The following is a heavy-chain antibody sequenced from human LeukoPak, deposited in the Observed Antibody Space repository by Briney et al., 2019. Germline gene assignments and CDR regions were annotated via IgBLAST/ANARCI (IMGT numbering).Heavy chain of an antibody. V-gene: IGHV1-69*13. D-gene: IGHD3-22*01. CDR1: GGTFSSYA. Sequence: SVTVSCKASGGTFSSYAISWVRQAPGQGLEWMGGIIPIFGTANYAQKFQGRVTITADESTSTAYMELSSLRSEDTAVYYCAREPDSSGYYFGNRYFDLWGRGTLVTVSS. CDR2: IIPIFGTA. CDR3: AREPDSSGYYFGNRYFDL. J-gene: IGHJ2*01.